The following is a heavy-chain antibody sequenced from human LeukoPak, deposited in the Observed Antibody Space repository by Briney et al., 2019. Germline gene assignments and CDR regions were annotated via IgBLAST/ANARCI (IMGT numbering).Heavy chain of an antibody. J-gene: IGHJ4*02. V-gene: IGHV3-21*01. CDR3: ARAPGATADY. D-gene: IGHD1-1*01. Sequence: GGSLRLSCAASGFTFSSYSMNWVRQAPGKGLEWVSSISSSSSYIYYADSVKGRFTISRDNAKNSLYLQMNSLRAEDTAVYYCARAPGATADYWGQGTLSPSPQ. CDR2: ISSSSSYI. CDR1: GFTFSSYS.